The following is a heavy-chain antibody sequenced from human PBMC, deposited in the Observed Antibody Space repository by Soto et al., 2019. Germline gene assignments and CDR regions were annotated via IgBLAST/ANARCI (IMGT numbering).Heavy chain of an antibody. J-gene: IGHJ4*02. CDR1: GYSFTSLD. Sequence: QVQLVQSGAEVREPGASVKVSCKASGYSFTSLDINWVRQTAGQGLEWMGWMQPSTGRTGYAQKFQGRVTMTRDTSITTPYMERPTLPSVDTAFYYCARGVGGGLDSWGKGTLVT. CDR2: MQPSTGRT. D-gene: IGHD3-10*01. V-gene: IGHV1-8*01. CDR3: ARGVGGGLDS.